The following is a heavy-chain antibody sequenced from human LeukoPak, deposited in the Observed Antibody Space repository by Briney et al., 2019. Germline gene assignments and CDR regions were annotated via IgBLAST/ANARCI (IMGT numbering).Heavy chain of an antibody. CDR3: ARGPDILAGPSWFDP. V-gene: IGHV4-30-2*01. CDR2: IYHSGST. D-gene: IGHD3-9*01. J-gene: IGHJ5*02. CDR1: GGSISSGGYS. Sequence: SQTLSLTCAVSGGSISSGGYSWSWIRQPPGKGLEWIGYIYHSGSTYYNPSLKSRVTISVDRSKNQFSLKLSSVTAADTAVYYCARGPDILAGPSWFDPWGQGTLVTVSS.